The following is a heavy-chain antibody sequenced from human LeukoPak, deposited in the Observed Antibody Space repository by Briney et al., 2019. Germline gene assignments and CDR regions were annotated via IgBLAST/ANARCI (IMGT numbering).Heavy chain of an antibody. J-gene: IGHJ4*02. V-gene: IGHV4-59*01. CDR3: AKSHTERSYFDY. Sequence: SETLSLTCTVSGGSISNYYWSWIRQPPGKGLEWIGYIYYNGDTNYNPSLKSRVTMSVDTSKNQFSLKLTSVTAADTAVYYCAKSHTERSYFDYWGQGTLVTVSS. CDR1: GGSISNYY. CDR2: IYYNGDT.